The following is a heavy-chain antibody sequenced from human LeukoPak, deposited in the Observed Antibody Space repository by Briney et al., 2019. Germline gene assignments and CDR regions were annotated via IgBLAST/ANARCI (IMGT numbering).Heavy chain of an antibody. Sequence: GGSLRLSCAASGFTFSSYAMSWVRQAPGKGLEWVSAISGSGGSTYYADSVKGRFTISRDNSKNTLYLQMNSLRAEDTAVYYCARADYSGSYWSNNYFDYWGQGTLVTVSS. CDR3: ARADYSGSYWSNNYFDY. CDR1: GFTFSSYA. V-gene: IGHV3-23*01. J-gene: IGHJ4*02. CDR2: ISGSGGST. D-gene: IGHD1-26*01.